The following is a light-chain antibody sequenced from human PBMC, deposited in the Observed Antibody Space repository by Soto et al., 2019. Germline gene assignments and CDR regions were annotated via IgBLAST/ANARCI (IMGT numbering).Light chain of an antibody. CDR1: QSVRSY. Sequence: EIVMTQSPATLSVSPGERATLSCRASQSVRSYLAWYQQKPGQAPRLLIYDASTRATGIPARFSGSGSGTECTLTISSLQSEDFAVYYCQHYNDWPPKQYTVVQGTKLEIK. CDR2: DAS. J-gene: IGKJ2*01. CDR3: QHYNDWPPKQYT. V-gene: IGKV3-15*01.